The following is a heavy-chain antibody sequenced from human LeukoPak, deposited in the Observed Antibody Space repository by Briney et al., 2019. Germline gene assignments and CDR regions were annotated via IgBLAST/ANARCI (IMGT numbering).Heavy chain of an antibody. J-gene: IGHJ6*03. D-gene: IGHD2-2*01. Sequence: ASVKVSCKASGYTFTGYYMHWVRQAPGQGLEWMGWINPNSGGTNYAQKFQGRVTMTRDTSISTAYMELSRLRSDDTAVYYCARDGLYCSSTSCPRDRYYYYYYYMDVWGKGTTVTVSS. CDR3: ARDGLYCSSTSCPRDRYYYYYYYMDV. CDR1: GYTFTGYY. CDR2: INPNSGGT. V-gene: IGHV1-2*02.